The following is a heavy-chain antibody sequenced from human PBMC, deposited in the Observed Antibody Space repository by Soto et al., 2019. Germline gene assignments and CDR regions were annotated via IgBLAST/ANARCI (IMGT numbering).Heavy chain of an antibody. V-gene: IGHV1-2*02. D-gene: IGHD6-13*01. CDR1: GYPLTAKY. Sequence: GASVKVSCKASGYPLTAKYLHWVRQAPGQGLEWMGWINPSSGGTKEAQKFRGRVTVTRDTSISAAYMELSRLTSDDTAVYYCAKGGSSWTEWFDPWGQGTLVTVSS. CDR3: AKGGSSWTEWFDP. J-gene: IGHJ5*02. CDR2: INPSSGGT.